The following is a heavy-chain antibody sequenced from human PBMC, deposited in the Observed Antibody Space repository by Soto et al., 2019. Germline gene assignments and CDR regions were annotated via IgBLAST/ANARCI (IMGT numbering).Heavy chain of an antibody. CDR3: ARDRDWNIDY. CDR2: IYFDNT. D-gene: IGHD1-1*01. V-gene: IGHV1-18*01. J-gene: IGHJ4*02. CDR1: GYTFTNYG. Sequence: ASVKVSCKASGYTFTNYGFSWVRQAPGQGLEWMGWIYFDNTNYAQKFQGRVTMTTDTSTSTVYMELRSLRSDDTDVYYCARDRDWNIDYWGPGTLVTVSS.